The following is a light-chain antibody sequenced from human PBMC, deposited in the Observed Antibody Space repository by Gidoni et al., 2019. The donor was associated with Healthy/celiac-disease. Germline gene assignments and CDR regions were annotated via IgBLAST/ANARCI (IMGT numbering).Light chain of an antibody. Sequence: DIQMTQSPSSLRASVGDRVTITCRASQGIRTDLGWYQQKPGKAPKRLIYAASSLQSWVPLRCSGSGSGTEFTLTISSLQPEDFATYCCLQHNSYTWTFGQGTKVEIK. CDR3: LQHNSYTWT. CDR2: AAS. CDR1: QGIRTD. V-gene: IGKV1-17*01. J-gene: IGKJ1*01.